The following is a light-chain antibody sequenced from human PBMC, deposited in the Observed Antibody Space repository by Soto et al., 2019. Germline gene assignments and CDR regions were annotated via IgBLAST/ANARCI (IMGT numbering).Light chain of an antibody. CDR1: ISDVGGYNF. Sequence: QSVLTQPASVSGSPGQSITISCTGTISDVGGYNFVSWYQQYPGKAPKLMICDVSNRPSGVSNRFSGSKSGNTASLTISGLQAEDEADYYGSSFTGSNYVLGTGTKVPVL. CDR2: DVS. V-gene: IGLV2-14*03. J-gene: IGLJ1*01. CDR3: SSFTGSNYV.